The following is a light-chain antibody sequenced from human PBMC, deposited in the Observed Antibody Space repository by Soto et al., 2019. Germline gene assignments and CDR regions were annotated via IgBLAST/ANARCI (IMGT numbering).Light chain of an antibody. Sequence: DIPMTQSPSSLSASVGDRVTITCRASQSISKSLNWYHQKPGTAPKLLIYAASNLQSGVPSRFSGSGSGTDFTLTITSLHPEDFATYYCQQTYSSPCTFGQGTKLEVK. CDR1: QSISKS. CDR2: AAS. J-gene: IGKJ2*02. V-gene: IGKV1-39*01. CDR3: QQTYSSPCT.